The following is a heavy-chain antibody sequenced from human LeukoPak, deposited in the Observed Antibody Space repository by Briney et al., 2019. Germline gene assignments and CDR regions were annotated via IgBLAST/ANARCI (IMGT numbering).Heavy chain of an antibody. CDR2: IYTSGST. D-gene: IGHD6-19*01. CDR3: ARAVGSSGSNWFDP. Sequence: SETLSLTCTVSGGSISSGSYYWSWIRQPAGKGLEWIGRIYTSGSTHYNPSLKSRVTISVDTSKNQFSLNLNSVTAADTAVYYCARAVGSSGSNWFDPWGQGTLATVSS. V-gene: IGHV4-61*02. J-gene: IGHJ5*02. CDR1: GGSISSGSYY.